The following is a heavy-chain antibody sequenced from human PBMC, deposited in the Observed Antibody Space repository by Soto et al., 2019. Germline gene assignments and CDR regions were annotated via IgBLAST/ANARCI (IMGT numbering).Heavy chain of an antibody. D-gene: IGHD1-1*01. CDR3: ATNTGKNFDY. Sequence: GGSLRLSCAVSGLTFSSYWMHWVRQAPGKGLVWVSRINSDGTTTTYADSVRGRFTISRDYAKNTLYLQMNSLRAEDTAVYYCATNTGKNFDYWGKGTLVTFP. CDR1: GLTFSSYW. J-gene: IGHJ4*02. CDR2: INSDGTTT. V-gene: IGHV3-74*01.